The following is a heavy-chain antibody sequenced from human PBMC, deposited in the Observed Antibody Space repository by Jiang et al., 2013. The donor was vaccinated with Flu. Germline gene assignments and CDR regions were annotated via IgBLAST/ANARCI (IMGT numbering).Heavy chain of an antibody. V-gene: IGHV6-1*01. CDR2: TYYRSRWYH. CDR1: GDSVSSNSAA. D-gene: IGHD7-27*01. Sequence: QTLSLTCAISGDSVSSNSAAWNWIRQSPSRGLEWLGRTYYRSRWYHDFAPSVRSRITINADTSNNQFSLLLNSVTPEDTAVYYCARDQDWGWEYWGQGTLVTVSS. J-gene: IGHJ4*02. CDR3: ARDQDWGWEY.